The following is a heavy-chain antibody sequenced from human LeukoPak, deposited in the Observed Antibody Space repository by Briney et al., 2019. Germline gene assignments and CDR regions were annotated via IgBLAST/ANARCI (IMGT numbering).Heavy chain of an antibody. Sequence: ASVKVSCKASGYTFTGYYMHWVRQAPGQGLEWMGWINCNSAGTKYPQKFQGRVSMTRDTSISTAYLELSRLRSDDTAVYCCARDLTIVGGVSDPRIRGHWGQGTLVTVSS. J-gene: IGHJ4*02. CDR2: INCNSAGT. D-gene: IGHD3-3*01. V-gene: IGHV1-2*02. CDR1: GYTFTGYY. CDR3: ARDLTIVGGVSDPRIRGH.